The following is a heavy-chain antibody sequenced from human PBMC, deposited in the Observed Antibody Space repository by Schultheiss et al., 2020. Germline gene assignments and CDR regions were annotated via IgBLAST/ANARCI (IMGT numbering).Heavy chain of an antibody. V-gene: IGHV3-33*01. D-gene: IGHD3-22*01. Sequence: GGSLRLSCAASGFDFSSYGMHWVLQAPGKGLEWLAVIWYDGSNRQYADSVKDRFTISRDNSKNTLYLEMISLRAEDTALYYCARDKARVFTTGPDYWGQGTLVTVSS. CDR1: GFDFSSYG. CDR2: IWYDGSNR. J-gene: IGHJ4*02. CDR3: ARDKARVFTTGPDY.